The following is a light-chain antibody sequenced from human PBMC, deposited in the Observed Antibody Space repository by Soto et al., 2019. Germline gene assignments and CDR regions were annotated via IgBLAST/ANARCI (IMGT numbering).Light chain of an antibody. CDR3: CSSAGTYTAV. CDR2: DVS. V-gene: IGLV2-11*01. CDR1: SSDVGGYNY. J-gene: IGLJ3*02. Sequence: QSALTQPRSVSGSPGQSVTISCTGTSSDVGGYNYVSWYQQHPGKAPKLIIYDVSKRPSGVPDRFSGSKSGNTASLTISGLQAEEEADYYCCSSAGTYTAVFGGGTKLTVL.